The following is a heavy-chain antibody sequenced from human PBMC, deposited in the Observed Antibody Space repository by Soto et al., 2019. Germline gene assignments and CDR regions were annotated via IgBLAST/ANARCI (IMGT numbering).Heavy chain of an antibody. CDR3: AKDTKGNGLWFGELSWGAYYYYGMDV. J-gene: IGHJ6*02. Sequence: QVQLVESGGGVVQPGRSLRLSCAASGFTFSSYGMHWVRQAPGKGLEWVAVISYDGSNKYYADSVTGRFTISRDNSKNTLYLPMNSLRAEDTAVYYCAKDTKGNGLWFGELSWGAYYYYGMDVWGQGTTVTVSS. V-gene: IGHV3-30*18. CDR2: ISYDGSNK. CDR1: GFTFSSYG. D-gene: IGHD3-10*01.